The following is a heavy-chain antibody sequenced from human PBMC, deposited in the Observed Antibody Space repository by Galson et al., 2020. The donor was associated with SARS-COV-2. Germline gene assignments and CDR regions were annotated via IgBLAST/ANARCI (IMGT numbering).Heavy chain of an antibody. Sequence: ETSETLSLTCTVSGGSISSGGYYWSWIRQHPGKGLEWIGYIYYSGRTYYNPSLKSRVTISVDTSKNQFSLKLSSVTAADTAVYYCATRPIGVTIFVVAPHYFDYWGQGTLVTVSS. D-gene: IGHD3-3*01. CDR3: ATRPIGVTIFVVAPHYFDY. CDR2: IYYSGRT. J-gene: IGHJ4*02. V-gene: IGHV4-31*03. CDR1: GGSISSGGYY.